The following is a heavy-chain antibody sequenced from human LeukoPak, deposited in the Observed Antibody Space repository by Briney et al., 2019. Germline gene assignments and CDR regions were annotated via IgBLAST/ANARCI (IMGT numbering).Heavy chain of an antibody. CDR2: INSDGSIT. D-gene: IGHD6-19*01. V-gene: IGHV3-74*01. CDR3: AAPGYSSGWYVHGY. CDR1: GFTFTTYW. J-gene: IGHJ4*02. Sequence: GGSLRLSCAASGFTFTTYWMHWVRQAPGKGLVWVSHINSDGSITSYADSVKGRFTISRDNSKNTLYLQMNSLRAEDTAVYYCAAPGYSSGWYVHGYWGQGTLVTVSS.